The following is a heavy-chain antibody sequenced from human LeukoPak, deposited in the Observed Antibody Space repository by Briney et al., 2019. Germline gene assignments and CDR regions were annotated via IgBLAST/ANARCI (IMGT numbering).Heavy chain of an antibody. V-gene: IGHV5-51*01. D-gene: IGHD3-22*01. CDR3: ARLNRAYYYDSSGVGAAFDI. Sequence: GESLKISCKGSGYSFTSYWIAWVRQMPGKGLESLGIIYPSDSDTRYSPSFQGQVTISADKSISTTYLQWSSLKASDTAMYYCARLNRAYYYDSSGVGAAFDIWGQGTMVTVSS. J-gene: IGHJ3*02. CDR1: GYSFTSYW. CDR2: IYPSDSDT.